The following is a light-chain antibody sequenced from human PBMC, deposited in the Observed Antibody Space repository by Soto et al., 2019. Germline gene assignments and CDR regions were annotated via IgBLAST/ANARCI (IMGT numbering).Light chain of an antibody. CDR2: EDN. CDR3: HSYDPNNWV. V-gene: IGLV6-57*03. J-gene: IGLJ3*02. Sequence: NCMLTQPHSVSESPGKTVTISCTRSSGSIASNYVQWYQQRPGCAPTTMIYEDNRRPSGVPDRFSGSIDSSSNSASLTVSGLKTEDEADYYCHSYDPNNWVFGGGTKLTVL. CDR1: SGSIASNY.